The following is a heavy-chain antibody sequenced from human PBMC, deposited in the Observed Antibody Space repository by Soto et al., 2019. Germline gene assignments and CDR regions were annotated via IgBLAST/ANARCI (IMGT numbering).Heavy chain of an antibody. CDR3: TPDRYDYWSGYPLDY. CDR2: IKGKLDGGTT. Sequence: EVQLVESGGGLVKPGGSLRLSCAASGFPFNNAWMSWVRQAPGKGLEWVGRIKGKLDGGTTDYAAPVKGRFTISRDDSKGTLYLQMNRLHSDDTAVYYCTPDRYDYWSGYPLDYWGHGTLVTVSS. D-gene: IGHD3-3*01. J-gene: IGHJ4*01. V-gene: IGHV3-15*01. CDR1: GFPFNNAW.